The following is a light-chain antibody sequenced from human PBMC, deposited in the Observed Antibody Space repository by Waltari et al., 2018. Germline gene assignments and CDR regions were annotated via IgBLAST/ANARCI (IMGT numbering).Light chain of an antibody. CDR2: STS. CDR3: QQFGDSPPSWT. CDR1: QSVSSSY. V-gene: IGKV3-20*01. Sequence: EIVLTQSPGTLSLSPGESATLSCRASQSVSSSYLAWYQPKPGQAPRLLIYSTSSRATGIPDRFSGSGSGTDFTLTISRLEPEDFAMYYCQQFGDSPPSWTFGQGTKVEIK. J-gene: IGKJ1*01.